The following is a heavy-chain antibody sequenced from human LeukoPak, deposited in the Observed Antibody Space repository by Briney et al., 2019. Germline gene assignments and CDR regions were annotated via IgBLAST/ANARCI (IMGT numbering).Heavy chain of an antibody. CDR2: IYYKRST. CDR1: CRFNSIGCYF. Sequence: PSQTLSLTRTVSCRFNSIGCYFWGTIRQHTGKGLEWIGHIYYKRSTYNNPSLKSRVTISVDTSKNQFSLKLSSVTAADTAVYCGARAKYYNSSGYPSEGYFDYGGQGTLVTVSS. CDR3: ARAKYYNSSGYPSEGYFDY. D-gene: IGHD3-22*01. J-gene: IGHJ4*02. V-gene: IGHV4-31*03.